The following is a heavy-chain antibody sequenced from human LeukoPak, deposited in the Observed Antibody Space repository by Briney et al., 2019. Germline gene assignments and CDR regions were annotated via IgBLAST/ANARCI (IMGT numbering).Heavy chain of an antibody. V-gene: IGHV3-23*01. CDR3: AKAATVLKLSDS. J-gene: IGHJ4*02. D-gene: IGHD1-26*01. Sequence: GGSLRLSCAACRFTVITYAMNWVPQAPGKGLEWVSAISPIGSRTYYADSVKGRFTISRDNSKNTLYLQMNSLRAGDTAIYYCAKAATVLKLSDSWVQGTLVTVSS. CDR2: ISPIGSRT. CDR1: RFTVITYA.